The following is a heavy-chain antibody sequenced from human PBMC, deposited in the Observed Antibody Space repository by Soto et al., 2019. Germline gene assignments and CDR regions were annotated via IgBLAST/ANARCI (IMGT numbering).Heavy chain of an antibody. Sequence: PGGSLRLSCAASGFTFSSYGLHWVRQAPGKGLDWVAVISHDGSYKHYADSVKGRFTISRDNSKNTLYLQMNTLSLEDTAVYDCSLSSLTFYYYGMDVWGQGTTVTVSS. CDR1: GFTFSSYG. V-gene: IGHV3-30*03. J-gene: IGHJ6*02. CDR3: SLSSLTFYYYGMDV. CDR2: ISHDGSYK. D-gene: IGHD6-13*01.